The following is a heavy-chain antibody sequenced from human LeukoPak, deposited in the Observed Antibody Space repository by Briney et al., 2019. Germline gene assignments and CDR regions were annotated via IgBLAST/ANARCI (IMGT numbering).Heavy chain of an antibody. CDR2: ISGSGGST. J-gene: IGHJ4*02. D-gene: IGHD4-23*01. V-gene: IGHV3-23*01. CDR1: GFTFSSYA. CDR3: AKVEGPLKDYGGNDADY. Sequence: GGSLRLSCAASGFTFSSYAMSWVRQAPGKGLEWVSAISGSGGSTYYADSVKGRFTISRDNSKNTLYLQMNSLRAEDTAVYYCAKVEGPLKDYGGNDADYWGQGTLVTVSS.